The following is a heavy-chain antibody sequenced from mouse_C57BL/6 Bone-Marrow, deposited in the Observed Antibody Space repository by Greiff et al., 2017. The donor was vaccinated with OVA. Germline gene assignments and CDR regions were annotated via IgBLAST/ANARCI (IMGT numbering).Heavy chain of an antibody. V-gene: IGHV1-54*01. Sequence: VQLVESGAELVRPGTSVKVSCKASGYAFTNYLIEWVKQRPGQGLEWIGVINPGSGGTNYNEKFKGKATLTADKSSSTAYMQLSSLTSEDSAVYFCAREGYYGSSQGFAYWGQGTLVTVSA. D-gene: IGHD1-1*01. J-gene: IGHJ3*01. CDR2: INPGSGGT. CDR1: GYAFTNYL. CDR3: AREGYYGSSQGFAY.